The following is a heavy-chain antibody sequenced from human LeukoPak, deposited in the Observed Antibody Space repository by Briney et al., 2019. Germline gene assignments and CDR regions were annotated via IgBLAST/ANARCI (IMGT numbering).Heavy chain of an antibody. Sequence: GGSLRLSCAASGFTFSSYGMHWVRQAPGKGLEWVAVISYDGSNKYYADSVKGRFTISRDNAKNTLYLQMNSLRAEDTAVYYCAKQLPHSSSWYNWFDPWGQGTLVTVSS. CDR1: GFTFSSYG. D-gene: IGHD6-13*01. V-gene: IGHV3-30*18. CDR2: ISYDGSNK. CDR3: AKQLPHSSSWYNWFDP. J-gene: IGHJ5*02.